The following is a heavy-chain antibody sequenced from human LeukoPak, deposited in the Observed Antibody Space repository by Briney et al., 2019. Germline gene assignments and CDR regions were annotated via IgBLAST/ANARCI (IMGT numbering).Heavy chain of an antibody. Sequence: GGSLRLSCAASGFTFSSYEMNWVHQAPGKGLEWVSYISNSGSIIYYADSVKGRFTISRDNAKNSLYLQMNSLRAEDTAVYYCARDPQGAAFDIWGQGTMVTVSS. V-gene: IGHV3-48*03. CDR2: ISNSGSII. CDR3: ARDPQGAAFDI. CDR1: GFTFSSYE. J-gene: IGHJ3*02. D-gene: IGHD3-16*01.